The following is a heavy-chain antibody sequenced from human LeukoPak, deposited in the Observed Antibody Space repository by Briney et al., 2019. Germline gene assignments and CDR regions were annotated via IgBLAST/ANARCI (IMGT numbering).Heavy chain of an antibody. V-gene: IGHV3-74*01. Sequence: GGSLRLSCAASGFTFSNYWMHWVRQAPGKGLVWVSRINSDRSTTNYADSVKGRFTISRDNAKNTLFLQMNSLRAEDTAVYYCASLQNVPSYYYYYVMDVWGQGTTVTVSS. D-gene: IGHD2/OR15-2a*01. CDR1: GFTFSNYW. CDR2: INSDRSTT. CDR3: ASLQNVPSYYYYYVMDV. J-gene: IGHJ6*02.